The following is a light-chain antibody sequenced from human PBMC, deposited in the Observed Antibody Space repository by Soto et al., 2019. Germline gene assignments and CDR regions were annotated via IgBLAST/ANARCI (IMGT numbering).Light chain of an antibody. CDR2: EVT. CDR3: RSYAGSNNFV. CDR1: SSDVGDYNY. V-gene: IGLV2-8*01. J-gene: IGLJ1*01. Sequence: QSALTQPPSASGSPGHSVTISCTGTSSDVGDYNYVSWYQQHPGKAPKLMIYEVTKRPSGVPDRFSGSKSGNTASLTGSGLQAEDEADYYCRSYAGSNNFVFGTGTKLTVL.